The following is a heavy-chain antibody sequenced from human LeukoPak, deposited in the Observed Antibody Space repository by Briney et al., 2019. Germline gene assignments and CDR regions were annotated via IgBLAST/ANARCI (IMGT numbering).Heavy chain of an antibody. CDR2: INPSGGST. D-gene: IGHD3-22*01. CDR3: ARDGTKYYYDSSASDY. V-gene: IGHV1-46*01. J-gene: IGHJ4*02. CDR1: GYTFTSYY. Sequence: ASVKVSCKASGYTFTSYYMHWVRQAPGQGLERMGMINPSGGSTSYAQKFQGRVTMTRDTSTSTVYMELSSLRSEDTAVYYCARDGTKYYYDSSASDYWGQGTLVTVSS.